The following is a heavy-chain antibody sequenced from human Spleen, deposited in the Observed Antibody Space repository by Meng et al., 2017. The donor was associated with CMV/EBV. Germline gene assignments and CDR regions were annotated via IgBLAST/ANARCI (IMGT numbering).Heavy chain of an antibody. CDR3: ATERGGDGMDV. Sequence: GESLKISCAASGFTFSTYAIHWVRQAPGKGLEWVAVISYDGSNKYYADSVKGRFTISRDNSKNTLYLQMNSLRAEDTAVYYCATERGGDGMDVWGQGTTVTVSS. CDR2: ISYDGSNK. J-gene: IGHJ6*02. D-gene: IGHD3-16*01. CDR1: GFTFSTYA. V-gene: IGHV3-30-3*01.